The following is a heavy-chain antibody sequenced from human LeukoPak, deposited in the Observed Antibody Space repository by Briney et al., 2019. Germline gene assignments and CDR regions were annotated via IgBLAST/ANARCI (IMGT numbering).Heavy chain of an antibody. Sequence: SETLSLTCTVSGYSISSGYYWGWIRQPPGKGLEWIGSIYYSGSTYYNPSLKSRVTISVDTSKNQFSLKLSSVTAADTAVYYCARDRRHSSSGNVDYWGQGTLVTVSS. CDR3: ARDRRHSSSGNVDY. V-gene: IGHV4-38-2*02. J-gene: IGHJ4*02. CDR2: IYYSGST. D-gene: IGHD6-6*01. CDR1: GYSISSGYY.